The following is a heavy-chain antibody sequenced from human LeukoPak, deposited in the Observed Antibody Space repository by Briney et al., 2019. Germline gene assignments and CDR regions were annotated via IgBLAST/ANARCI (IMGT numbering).Heavy chain of an antibody. Sequence: PSETLSLTCTVSGGSISSYYWSWIRQPAGKGLEWIGRIYTSGSTNYNPSLKSRVTMSVDTSKNQFSLNLSSVTAADTAVYYCLTISTYYDILTGYHYYFDYWGQGTLVTVSS. V-gene: IGHV4-4*07. CDR3: LTISTYYDILTGYHYYFDY. D-gene: IGHD3-9*01. CDR2: IYTSGST. CDR1: GGSISSYY. J-gene: IGHJ4*02.